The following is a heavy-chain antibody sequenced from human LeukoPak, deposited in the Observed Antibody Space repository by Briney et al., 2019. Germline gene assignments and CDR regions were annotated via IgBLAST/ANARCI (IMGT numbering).Heavy chain of an antibody. CDR1: YDSISSYY. D-gene: IGHD3-22*01. J-gene: IGHJ4*02. V-gene: IGHV4-4*07. CDR3: ARAGPHYYYDTSGYPPAFDY. CDR2: IYSSGST. Sequence: SETLSLRCTVSYDSISSYYWSWIRQPAGKGLEWIGRIYSSGSTNYNPSLKSRVIMSIDTSKNQFSLKLSSVTAADTAVYYCARAGPHYYYDTSGYPPAFDYWGQGTLVTVSS.